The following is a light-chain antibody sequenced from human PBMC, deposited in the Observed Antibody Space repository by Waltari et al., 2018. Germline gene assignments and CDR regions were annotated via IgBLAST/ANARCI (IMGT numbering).Light chain of an antibody. CDR3: QVWDKSSDPPYV. Sequence: SLVLTQPPSVSVAPGQTARMTCGGHNIGSKSVHWYQQKPGQAPVVVVYDDSDRPSGIPERVSGSNSGNTATLTSSRVEAGDEADYYCQVWDKSSDPPYVFGTGTKVTVL. CDR2: DDS. J-gene: IGLJ1*01. V-gene: IGLV3-21*02. CDR1: NIGSKS.